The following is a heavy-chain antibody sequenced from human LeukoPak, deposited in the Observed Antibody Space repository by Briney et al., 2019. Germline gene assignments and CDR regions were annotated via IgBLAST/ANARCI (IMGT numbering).Heavy chain of an antibody. J-gene: IGHJ4*02. CDR2: IYSSGST. V-gene: IGHV4-4*07. Sequence: TSETLSLTCTVSGGSISSYYWSWIRQPAGKVLEWIGRIYSSGSTNYNPSLKSRITMSVDTSKNQFSLKLTSVTAADTAVYCCARDSAAAPYYFDYWGQGTLVTVSS. CDR3: ARDSAAAPYYFDY. CDR1: GGSISSYY. D-gene: IGHD2-2*01.